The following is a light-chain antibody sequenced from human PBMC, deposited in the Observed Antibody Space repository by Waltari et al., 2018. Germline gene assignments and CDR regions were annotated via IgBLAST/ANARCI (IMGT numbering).Light chain of an antibody. CDR2: EVN. CDR1: TSDVGNYDL. J-gene: IGLJ1*01. V-gene: IGLV2-23*02. Sequence: QSALTQPASVSWTPGQSITISCTGPTSDVGNYDLVSWYQQHPGKAPKLLICEVNKRPSGVSSRFSGSKSGNTASLTISGLQAEDEADYYCCSYAGRGTYVFGSGTKVTVL. CDR3: CSYAGRGTYV.